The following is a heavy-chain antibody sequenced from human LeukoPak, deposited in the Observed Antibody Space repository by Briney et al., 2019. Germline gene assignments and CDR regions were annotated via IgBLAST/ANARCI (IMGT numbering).Heavy chain of an antibody. Sequence: PGGSLRLSRAASGFTFSSYSMNWVRQAPGKGLEWVSSISSSSGYIYYADSVKGRFTISRDNAKNSLYLQMNSLRAEDTAVYYCARDLDYDFWSGTRFDHWGQGTLVTVSS. CDR2: ISSSSGYI. J-gene: IGHJ4*02. D-gene: IGHD3-3*01. CDR1: GFTFSSYS. CDR3: ARDLDYDFWSGTRFDH. V-gene: IGHV3-21*01.